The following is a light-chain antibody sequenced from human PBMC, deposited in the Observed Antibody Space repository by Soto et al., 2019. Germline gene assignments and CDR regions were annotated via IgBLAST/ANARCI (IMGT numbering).Light chain of an antibody. V-gene: IGKV3-15*01. CDR2: GAS. J-gene: IGKJ1*01. CDR1: QSVSSN. Sequence: IVMTQSPATLSVSPGERATLSCRASQSVSSNLAWYQQKPGQAPRLLIYGASTRATGIPVRFSGSGSGTEFTLTISSLQSEDFAVYYWQQYTNWCTFCQGTKVEIK. CDR3: QQYTNWCT.